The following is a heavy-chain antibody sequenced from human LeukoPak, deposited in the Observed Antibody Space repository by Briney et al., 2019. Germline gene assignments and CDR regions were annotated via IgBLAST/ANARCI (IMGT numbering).Heavy chain of an antibody. CDR2: IYTSGST. Sequence: SETLSLTCTVSGGSISSYYWSWIRQPAGKGLEWIGRIYTSGSTNYNPSLKSRVTMSVDTSKNQFSLKLSSVTAADTAVYYCARGDYSSSWYVSVAFDIWGQGTMVTVSS. J-gene: IGHJ3*02. CDR3: ARGDYSSSWYVSVAFDI. D-gene: IGHD6-13*01. V-gene: IGHV4-4*07. CDR1: GGSISSYY.